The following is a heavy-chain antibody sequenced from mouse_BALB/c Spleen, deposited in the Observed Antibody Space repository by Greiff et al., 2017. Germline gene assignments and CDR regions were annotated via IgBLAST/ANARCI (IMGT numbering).Heavy chain of an antibody. D-gene: IGHD2-4*01. CDR2: ISSGSSTI. V-gene: IGHV5-17*02. CDR1: GFTFSSFG. J-gene: IGHJ4*01. CDR3: ARRGSMITTEAMDY. Sequence: EVMLVESGGGLVQPGGSRKLSCAASGFTFSSFGMHWVRQAPEKGLEWVAYISSGSSTIYYADTVKGRFTISRDNPKNTLFLQMTSLRSEDTAMYYCARRGSMITTEAMDYWGQGTSVTVSS.